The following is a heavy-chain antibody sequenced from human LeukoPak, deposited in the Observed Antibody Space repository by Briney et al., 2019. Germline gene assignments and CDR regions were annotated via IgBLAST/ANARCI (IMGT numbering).Heavy chain of an antibody. D-gene: IGHD6-19*01. Sequence: GASVKVSCKVSGYTFTSYYMHWARQAPGQGLEWMGIINPSGGSTSYAQKFQGRVTMTRDMSTSTVYMELSSLRSEDTAVYYCARDRNSGWTFDYWGQGTLVTVSS. CDR1: GYTFTSYY. J-gene: IGHJ4*02. V-gene: IGHV1-46*01. CDR2: INPSGGST. CDR3: ARDRNSGWTFDY.